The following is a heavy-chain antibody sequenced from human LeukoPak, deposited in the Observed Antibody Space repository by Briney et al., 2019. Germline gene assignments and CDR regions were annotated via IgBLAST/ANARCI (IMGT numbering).Heavy chain of an antibody. Sequence: SETLSLTCAVSGGSISSGGYSWSWIRQPPGKGLEWIGYIYHSGSTYYNPSLKSRVTISVDRSKNQFSLKLSSVTAADTAVYYCARENVVVRYFDPGSGWFDSWGQGTLVTVSS. J-gene: IGHJ5*01. CDR1: GGSISSGGYS. CDR3: ARENVVVRYFDPGSGWFDS. D-gene: IGHD3-9*01. V-gene: IGHV4-30-2*01. CDR2: IYHSGST.